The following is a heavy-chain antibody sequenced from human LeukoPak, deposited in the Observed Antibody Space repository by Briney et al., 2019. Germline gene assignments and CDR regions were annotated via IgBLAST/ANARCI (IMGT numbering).Heavy chain of an antibody. CDR3: ARDGGATTNPYYYFDY. J-gene: IGHJ4*02. V-gene: IGHV3-64*01. CDR1: GFTFSTYA. Sequence: GGSLRLSCAASGFTFSTYAMHWVRQVPGKGLEYVSAISSNGDSTYYANSVKGRFTISRDNSKNTLYLQMGSLRAEDMAVYYCARDGGATTNPYYYFDYWGQGTLVTVSS. CDR2: ISSNGDST. D-gene: IGHD1-26*01.